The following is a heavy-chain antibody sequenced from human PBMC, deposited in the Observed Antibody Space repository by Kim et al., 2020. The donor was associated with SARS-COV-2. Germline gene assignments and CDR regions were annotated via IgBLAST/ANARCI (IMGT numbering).Heavy chain of an antibody. CDR1: GYTFTSYG. D-gene: IGHD3-10*01. CDR2: ISAYNGNT. J-gene: IGHJ5*02. Sequence: ASVKVSCKASGYTFTSYGISWVRQAPGQGLEWMGWISAYNGNTNYAQKLQGRVTMTTDTSTSTAYMELRSLRSDDTAVYYCARALGFGAIGGLVGWFDPWGQGTLVTVSS. V-gene: IGHV1-18*01. CDR3: ARALGFGAIGGLVGWFDP.